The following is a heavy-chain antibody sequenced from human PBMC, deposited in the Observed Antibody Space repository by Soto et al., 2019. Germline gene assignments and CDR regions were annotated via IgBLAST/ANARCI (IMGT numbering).Heavy chain of an antibody. Sequence: QVQLQQWGAGLLKPSETLSLTCAVYGGSFSGYYWSWIRQPPGKGLEWIGEINHSGSTNYNPSLKSRVTISVDTSKNQFSLKLRSVTAADTAVYYCTRANPVYSSGLMTYYYYYGMDVWGQGTTVTVSS. CDR3: TRANPVYSSGLMTYYYYYGMDV. J-gene: IGHJ6*02. CDR1: GGSFSGYY. D-gene: IGHD6-25*01. CDR2: INHSGST. V-gene: IGHV4-34*01.